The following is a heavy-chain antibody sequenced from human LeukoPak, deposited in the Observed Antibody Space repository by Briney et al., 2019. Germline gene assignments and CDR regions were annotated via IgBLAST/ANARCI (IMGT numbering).Heavy chain of an antibody. D-gene: IGHD1-26*01. CDR2: ISYDGSNK. V-gene: IGHV3-30*18. CDR3: AKDSGSPPYYFDY. Sequence: PGGSLRLACAASGFTFSSYGMHWVRQAPGKGLEWVAVISYDGSNKYYADSVKGRFTISRDNSKNTLYLQMNSLRAEDTAVYYCAKDSGSPPYYFDYWGQGTLVTVSS. J-gene: IGHJ4*02. CDR1: GFTFSSYG.